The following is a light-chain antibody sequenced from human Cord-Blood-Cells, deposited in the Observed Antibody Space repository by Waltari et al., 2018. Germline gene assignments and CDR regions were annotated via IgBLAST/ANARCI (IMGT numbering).Light chain of an antibody. CDR1: QSVSSN. CDR3: QQYNNWPSIT. CDR2: GAS. V-gene: IGKV3-15*01. Sequence: EIVMTQSPATLSVSPGERATLSCRASQSVSSNLAWYQQKPGQAPRLLIYGASTRPTGIPARFSGSESGTEFTLTISSLHSEDFAVYYCQQYNNWPSITFGQGTRLEIK. J-gene: IGKJ5*01.